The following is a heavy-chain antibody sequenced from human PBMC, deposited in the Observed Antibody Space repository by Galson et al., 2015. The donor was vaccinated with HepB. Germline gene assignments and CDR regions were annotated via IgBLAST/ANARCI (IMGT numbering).Heavy chain of an antibody. J-gene: IGHJ4*02. Sequence: SLRLSCAASGFTFSSYGMHWVRQAPGKGLEWVAIISYDGSNEYYADSVKGRFTISRDNSKNTLYLQMNSLRAEDTAVYYCAKDNRSGRHPFFDYWGQGTLVTVSS. V-gene: IGHV3-30*18. CDR3: AKDNRSGRHPFFDY. CDR1: GFTFSSYG. D-gene: IGHD3-10*01. CDR2: ISYDGSNE.